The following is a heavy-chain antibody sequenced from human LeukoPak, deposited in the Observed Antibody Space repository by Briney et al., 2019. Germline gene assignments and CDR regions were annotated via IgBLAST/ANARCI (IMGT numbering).Heavy chain of an antibody. CDR2: INPNSGGT. J-gene: IGHJ4*02. Sequence: ASVKVSCKASGYTFTGYYMHWVRQAPGQGLEWMGWINPNSGGTNYAQKFQGRVTMTRDTSISTAYMELSRLRSDDTAVYYCARDPTAYYYDSSGYDYWGQGTLVTVSS. CDR1: GYTFTGYY. CDR3: ARDPTAYYYDSSGYDY. V-gene: IGHV1-2*02. D-gene: IGHD3-22*01.